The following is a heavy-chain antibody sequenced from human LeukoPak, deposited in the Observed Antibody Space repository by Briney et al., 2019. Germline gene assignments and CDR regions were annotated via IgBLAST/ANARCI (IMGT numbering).Heavy chain of an antibody. CDR3: ARGEGIAAAGIDAFDI. CDR2: ISYDGSNK. J-gene: IGHJ3*02. Sequence: PGRSLRLSCAASGFTFSSYGMHWVRQAPGKGLEWVAVISYDGSNKYYADSVKGRFTISRDNSKNTLYLQMNSLRAEDTAVYYCARGEGIAAAGIDAFDIWGQGTMVTVSS. D-gene: IGHD6-13*01. CDR1: GFTFSSYG. V-gene: IGHV3-30*19.